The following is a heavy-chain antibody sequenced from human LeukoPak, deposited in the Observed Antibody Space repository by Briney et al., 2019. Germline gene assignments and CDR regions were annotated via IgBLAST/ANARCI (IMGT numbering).Heavy chain of an antibody. CDR1: GFTFSSYS. J-gene: IGHJ6*02. CDR2: ISSSSSYI. Sequence: GGSVRLSCAASGFTFSSYSMNWVRQAPGKGLEWVSSISSSSSYIYYADSVKGRFTISTDNAKNSLYLQMNSLRAEATAVYYCARDRSYGMDVWGQGPTAPVSS. V-gene: IGHV3-21*01. CDR3: ARDRSYGMDV.